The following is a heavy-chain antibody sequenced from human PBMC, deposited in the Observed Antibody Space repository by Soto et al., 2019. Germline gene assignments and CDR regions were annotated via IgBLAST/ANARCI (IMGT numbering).Heavy chain of an antibody. CDR1: GGPFRIYA. CDR3: ARDYDILNGYRDNWFDP. V-gene: IGHV1-69*06. CDR2: IIPIFGTA. J-gene: IGHJ5*02. D-gene: IGHD3-9*01. Sequence: GASVKVSCKASGGPFRIYAISWVRQAPGQGLEWMGGIIPIFGTANYAQKFQGRVPITADKSTSTAYMELSSLRSEDTAVYYCARDYDILNGYRDNWFDPWGQGTLVTVSS.